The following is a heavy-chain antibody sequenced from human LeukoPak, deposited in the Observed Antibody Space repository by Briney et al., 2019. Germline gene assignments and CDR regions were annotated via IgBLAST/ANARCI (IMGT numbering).Heavy chain of an antibody. CDR1: GGSISSGGYS. V-gene: IGHV4-30-4*07. Sequence: PSQTLSLTCAVSGGSISSGGYSWSWIRQPPGKGLEWIGYIYYSGSTYYNPSLKSRVTISVDTSKNQFSLKLSSVTAADTAVYYCARDMRWGLGYYYDYWGQGTLVTVSS. CDR2: IYYSGST. D-gene: IGHD1-26*01. CDR3: ARDMRWGLGYYYDY. J-gene: IGHJ4*02.